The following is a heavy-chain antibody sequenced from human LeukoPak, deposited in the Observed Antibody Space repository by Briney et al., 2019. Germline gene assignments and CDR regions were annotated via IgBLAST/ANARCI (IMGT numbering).Heavy chain of an antibody. J-gene: IGHJ4*02. D-gene: IGHD3-9*01. V-gene: IGHV3-7*01. CDR2: IKQDGSEK. CDR3: ARLHYDVLTGPFDY. CDR1: GFTFSSYW. Sequence: GGSLRLSCAASGFTFSSYWMSWVRQAPGKGLEWVANIKQDGSEKYYVDSVKGRFTISRDNAKNSLYLQMNSLRAEDTAVYCCARLHYDVLTGPFDYWGQGTLVTVSS.